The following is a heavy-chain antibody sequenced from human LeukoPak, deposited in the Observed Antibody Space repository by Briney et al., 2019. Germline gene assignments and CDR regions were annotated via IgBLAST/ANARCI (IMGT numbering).Heavy chain of an antibody. CDR2: INIDGSQR. D-gene: IGHD3-16*01. CDR1: GFSFSSTW. V-gene: IGHV3-7*03. Sequence: GGSVRLSCAASGFSFSSTWMTWVRQTPGKGLELVSNINIDGSQRYHAYSVEGRFSISRDNVENTLYLQMSSLRVEDTAVYYCARDPGWGALDYWGQGALVIVSS. CDR3: ARDPGWGALDY. J-gene: IGHJ4*02.